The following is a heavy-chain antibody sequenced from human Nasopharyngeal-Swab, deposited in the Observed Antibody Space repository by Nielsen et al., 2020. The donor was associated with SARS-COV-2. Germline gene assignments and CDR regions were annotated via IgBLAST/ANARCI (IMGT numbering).Heavy chain of an antibody. CDR3: ARGSLPLYEILTGYYPPFDY. CDR2: IYYSGST. V-gene: IGHV4-31*02. Sequence: PGKGLEWIGYIYYSGSTYYNPSLKSRVTISVDTSKNQFSLKLSSVTAADTAVYYCARGSLPLYEILTGYYPPFDYWGQGTLVTVSS. J-gene: IGHJ4*02. D-gene: IGHD3-9*01.